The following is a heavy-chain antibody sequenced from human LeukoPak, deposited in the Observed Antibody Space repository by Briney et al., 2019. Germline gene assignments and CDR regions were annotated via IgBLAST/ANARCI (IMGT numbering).Heavy chain of an antibody. V-gene: IGHV4-34*01. CDR3: ARSVAPTPGYCSGGSCYSWFDP. CDR1: GGSFSGYY. D-gene: IGHD2-15*01. J-gene: IGHJ5*02. Sequence: SETLSLTCAVYGGSFSGYYWSWIRQPPGKGLEWIGEINHSGSTNYNPSLKSRVTISVDTSKNQFSLKLSSVTAADTAVYYCARSVAPTPGYCSGGSCYSWFDPWGQGTLVTVSS. CDR2: INHSGST.